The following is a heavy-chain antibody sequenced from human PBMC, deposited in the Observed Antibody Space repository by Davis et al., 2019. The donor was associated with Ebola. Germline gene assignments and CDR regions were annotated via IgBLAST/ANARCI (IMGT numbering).Heavy chain of an antibody. D-gene: IGHD2-2*01. Sequence: PSETLSLTCAVYGGSFSGYYWSWIRQPPGKGLEWIGSIYYSGSTHYNPSLKSRVTISVDTSKNQFSLKLSSVTAADTAVYYCARESCSSTSCQYYFDYWGQGTLVTVSS. CDR3: ARESCSSTSCQYYFDY. CDR1: GGSFSGYY. CDR2: IYYSGST. V-gene: IGHV4-34*01. J-gene: IGHJ4*02.